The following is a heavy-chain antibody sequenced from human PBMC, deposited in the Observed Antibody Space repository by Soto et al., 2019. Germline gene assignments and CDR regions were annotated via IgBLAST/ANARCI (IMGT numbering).Heavy chain of an antibody. D-gene: IGHD2-2*02. V-gene: IGHV1-2*02. J-gene: IGHJ4*02. CDR1: GYTFTGYY. Sequence: GASVKVSCKASGYTFTGYYMHWVRQAPGQGLEWMGWINPNSGGTNYAQKFQGRGTMTRDTSISTAYMELSRLRSDDTAVYDCRIVVVPAAISGPEDYFDYWRTGALVTVS. CDR3: RIVVVPAAISGPEDYFDY. CDR2: INPNSGGT.